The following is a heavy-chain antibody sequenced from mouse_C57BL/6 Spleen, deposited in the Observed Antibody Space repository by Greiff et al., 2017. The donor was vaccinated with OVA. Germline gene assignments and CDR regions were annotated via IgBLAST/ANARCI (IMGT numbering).Heavy chain of an antibody. V-gene: IGHV1-50*01. Sequence: QVQLQQPGAELVKPGASVKLSCKASGYTFTSYWMQWVKQRPGQGLEWIGEIDPSDSYTNYNQKFKGKATLTVDTSSSTAYMQLSSLTSEDSAVYYCARAWNTVVATDYWGQGTTLTVSS. CDR3: ARAWNTVVATDY. D-gene: IGHD1-1*01. CDR1: GYTFTSYW. J-gene: IGHJ2*01. CDR2: IDPSDSYT.